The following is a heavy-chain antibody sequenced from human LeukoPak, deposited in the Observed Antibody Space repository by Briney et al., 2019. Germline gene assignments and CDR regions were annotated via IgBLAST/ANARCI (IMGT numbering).Heavy chain of an antibody. J-gene: IGHJ6*04. CDR3: ARHYVDIVATNYYYYGMDV. V-gene: IGHV3-11*06. CDR1: GFTFSGYY. D-gene: IGHD5-12*01. Sequence: GGSLRLSCAASGFTFSGYYMSWIRQAPGKGLEWVSYISSSSSYTSYADSVKGRFTISRDNAKNSLYPQMNSLRAEDTAVYYCARHYVDIVATNYYYYGMDVWGKGTTVTVSS. CDR2: ISSSSSYT.